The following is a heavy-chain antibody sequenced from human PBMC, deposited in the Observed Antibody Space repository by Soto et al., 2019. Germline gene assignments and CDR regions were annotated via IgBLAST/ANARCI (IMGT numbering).Heavy chain of an antibody. J-gene: IGHJ6*02. CDR2: ISYDGSNK. V-gene: IGHV3-30-3*01. CDR3: AREVRYYDILTGYYRPDYYYYGMDV. CDR1: GFTFSSYA. D-gene: IGHD3-9*01. Sequence: GGSLRLSCAASGFTFSSYAMHWVRQAPGKGLEWVAVISYDGSNKYYADSVKGRFTISRDNSKNTLYLQMNSLRAEDTAVYYCAREVRYYDILTGYYRPDYYYYGMDVWGQGTTVTVSS.